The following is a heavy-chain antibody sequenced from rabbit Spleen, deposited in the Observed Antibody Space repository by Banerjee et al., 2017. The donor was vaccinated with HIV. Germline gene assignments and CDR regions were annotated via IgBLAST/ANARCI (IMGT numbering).Heavy chain of an antibody. CDR1: GFTLSDSSY. CDR3: ARDTSSSFSSYGMDL. V-gene: IGHV1S45*01. Sequence: QEQLVESGGGLVQPGGSLKLSCKASGFTLSDSSYMCWVRQAPGKGLEWIACIELGSTGFTYFASLARGRFTISKTSSTTVTLQMTRLTAADTATYFCARDTSSSFSSYGMDLWGQGTLVTVS. J-gene: IGHJ6*01. CDR2: IELGSTGFT. D-gene: IGHD1-1*01.